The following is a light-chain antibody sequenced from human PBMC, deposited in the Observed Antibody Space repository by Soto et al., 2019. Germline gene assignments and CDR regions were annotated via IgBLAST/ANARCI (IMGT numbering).Light chain of an antibody. CDR2: EVS. CDR1: SSDVGGYNY. CDR3: SSYTSSNTWV. V-gene: IGLV2-14*01. Sequence: QSVLTQPASVSGSPGQSITISCTGTSSDVGGYNYVSWYQQHPGKAPKLMIYEVSDRPSGVSNRFSGSKSGNTASLTISGLQAEDESDYYCSSYTSSNTWVFGGGTTVTVL. J-gene: IGLJ3*02.